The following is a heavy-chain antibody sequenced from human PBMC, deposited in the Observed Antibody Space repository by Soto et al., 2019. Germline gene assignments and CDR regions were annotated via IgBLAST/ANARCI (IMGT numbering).Heavy chain of an antibody. D-gene: IGHD2-2*01. V-gene: IGHV4-31*03. J-gene: IGHJ6*03. Sequence: PSETLSLTCTFSGGSISSGGYYLSWIRPHPGKGLEWIGYIYYSGSTYYDPSLKSRVTISVDTSKNQFSLKLSSVTAADTAVYYCARVEVPAAEISYYYYYMDVWGKGTTVTVSS. CDR1: GGSISSGGYY. CDR2: IYYSGST. CDR3: ARVEVPAAEISYYYYYMDV.